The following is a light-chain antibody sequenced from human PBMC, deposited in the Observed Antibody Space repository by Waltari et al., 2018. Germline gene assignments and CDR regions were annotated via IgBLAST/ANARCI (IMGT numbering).Light chain of an antibody. CDR2: DIN. J-gene: IGLJ2*01. CDR3: VTWDNSLCDVV. Sequence: CSGSSANIGEYHVSWYHQLQGAAHKLLTYDINKRPSGIPDRFSASKSATSATLGITGLQIGDEADYYCVTWDNSLCDVVFGGGTKLTVL. V-gene: IGLV1-51*01. CDR1: SANIGEYH.